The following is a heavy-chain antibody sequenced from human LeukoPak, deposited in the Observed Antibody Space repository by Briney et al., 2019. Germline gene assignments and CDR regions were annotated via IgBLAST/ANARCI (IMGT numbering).Heavy chain of an antibody. D-gene: IGHD6-13*01. CDR1: GFTFSSYS. CDR3: ARLSPGAAGTET. V-gene: IGHV3-48*01. Sequence: PGGSPRLSFAASGFTFSSYSMNWVRQAPGKGLECVSYISSSRSTIYYADSVKGRFTISRDNAKNSLYLQMNSLRAEDTAVYYCARLSPGAAGTETWGQGTLVTVSS. CDR2: ISSSRSTI. J-gene: IGHJ4*02.